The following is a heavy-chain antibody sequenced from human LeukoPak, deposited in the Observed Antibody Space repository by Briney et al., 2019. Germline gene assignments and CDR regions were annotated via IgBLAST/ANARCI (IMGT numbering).Heavy chain of an antibody. D-gene: IGHD3-22*01. CDR2: IYYSGTT. Sequence: SETLSLTCTVSGGSISSYYWSWIRQPPGKGLEWIGYIYYSGTTNYNPSLKSRVTISVDTSKNQFSLKLSSVTAADTAVYYCARGTYYYDSSFGYWGQGTLVTVSS. V-gene: IGHV4-59*01. CDR3: ARGTYYYDSSFGY. CDR1: GGSISSYY. J-gene: IGHJ4*02.